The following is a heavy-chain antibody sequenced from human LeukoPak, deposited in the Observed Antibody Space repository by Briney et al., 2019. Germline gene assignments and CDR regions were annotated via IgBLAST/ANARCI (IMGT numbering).Heavy chain of an antibody. CDR3: AKDCPLPFITMIDKGADAFDI. V-gene: IGHV3-23*01. CDR2: ISGSGGST. CDR1: GFTFSSYA. J-gene: IGHJ3*02. Sequence: GGSLRLSCAASGFTFSSYAMSWVRQAPGKGLEWVSAISGSGGSTYYADSVKGRFTISRDNSKNTLYLQMNSLRAEDTAVYYCAKDCPLPFITMIDKGADAFDIWGQGTMVTVSS. D-gene: IGHD3-22*01.